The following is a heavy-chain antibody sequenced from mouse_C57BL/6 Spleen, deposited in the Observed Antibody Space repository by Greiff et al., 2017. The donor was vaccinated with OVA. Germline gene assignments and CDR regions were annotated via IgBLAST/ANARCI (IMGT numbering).Heavy chain of an antibody. J-gene: IGHJ2*01. D-gene: IGHD1-1*01. Sequence: QVQLQQPGAELVMPGASVKLSCKASGYTFTSYWMHWVKQRPGQGLEWIGEIDPSDSYTNYNQKFKGKSTLTVDKSSSTAYMQLSSLTSEDSAVYYCARSDYYGSSPRDYWGQGTTLTVSS. CDR3: ARSDYYGSSPRDY. V-gene: IGHV1-69*01. CDR2: IDPSDSYT. CDR1: GYTFTSYW.